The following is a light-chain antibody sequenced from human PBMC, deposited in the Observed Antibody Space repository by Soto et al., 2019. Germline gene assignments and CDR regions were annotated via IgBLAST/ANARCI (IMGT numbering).Light chain of an antibody. CDR1: QSISSW. V-gene: IGKV1-5*03. J-gene: IGKJ1*01. CDR3: QQYNSYSET. Sequence: DIQMTQSPYTLSASVGDRVTITCRASQSISSWLAWYQQKPGKAPKLLIYKASSLESGVPSRSSGSGSGTEFTLTISILQPDDFATYYCQQYNSYSETFGQGTKVEIK. CDR2: KAS.